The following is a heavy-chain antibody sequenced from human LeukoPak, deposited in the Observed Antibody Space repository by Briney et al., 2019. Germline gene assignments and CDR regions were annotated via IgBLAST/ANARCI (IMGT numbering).Heavy chain of an antibody. CDR2: ISSSSSYI. CDR3: ARALSYYYGSGSSRLMDV. J-gene: IGHJ6*02. Sequence: GGSLRLSCAASGFAFSSYSMNWVRQAPGKGLEWVSSISSSSSYIYYADSVKGRFTISRDNAKNSLYLQMNSLRAEDTAVYYCARALSYYYGSGSSRLMDVWGQGTTVTVSS. V-gene: IGHV3-21*01. D-gene: IGHD3-10*01. CDR1: GFAFSSYS.